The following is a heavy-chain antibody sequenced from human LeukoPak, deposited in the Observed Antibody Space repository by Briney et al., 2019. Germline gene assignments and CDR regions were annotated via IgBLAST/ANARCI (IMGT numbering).Heavy chain of an antibody. Sequence: GGSLRLSCAASGFTFPNYDMSWVRQAPGKGLEWVSGISGSGGSTYYRDSVKGRFTISRDKSKNTLYLQMDSLRVEDTAVYFCATGYYGSGTYYPYYFDYWGQGALVTVSS. CDR3: ATGYYGSGTYYPYYFDY. J-gene: IGHJ4*02. CDR2: ISGSGGST. CDR1: GFTFPNYD. D-gene: IGHD3-10*01. V-gene: IGHV3-23*01.